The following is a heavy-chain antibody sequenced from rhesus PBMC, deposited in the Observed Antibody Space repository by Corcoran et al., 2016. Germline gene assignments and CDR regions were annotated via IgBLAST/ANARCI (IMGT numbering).Heavy chain of an antibody. Sequence: QVQLVQSGAEVKKPGASVKLSCKASGYTFTSYYINWVRPAPGQVLEWMGWITPGNGNADYAQTFQGRVTMTRDTSTSTAYMELSSLRSEDTAVYYCTREAFWGPGTPITISS. CDR3: TREAF. CDR2: ITPGNGNA. V-gene: IGHV1S9*01. J-gene: IGHJ2*01. CDR1: GYTFTSYY.